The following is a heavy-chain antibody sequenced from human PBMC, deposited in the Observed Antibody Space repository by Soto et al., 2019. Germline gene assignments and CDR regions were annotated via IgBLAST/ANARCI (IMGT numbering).Heavy chain of an antibody. J-gene: IGHJ5*02. V-gene: IGHV1-24*01. Sequence: ASVKVSCKASGYTFTSYGISWVRQAPGKGVEWMGGFDPEDGETIYAQKFQGRVTMTEDTSTDTAYMELSSLRSEDTAVYYCATEVLGYCSGGSCNWFDPWAQEPWSPSPQ. CDR2: FDPEDGET. D-gene: IGHD2-15*01. CDR3: ATEVLGYCSGGSCNWFDP. CDR1: GYTFTSYG.